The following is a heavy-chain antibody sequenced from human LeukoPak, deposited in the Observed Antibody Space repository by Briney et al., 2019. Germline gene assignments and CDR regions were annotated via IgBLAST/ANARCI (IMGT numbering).Heavy chain of an antibody. V-gene: IGHV1-2*02. CDR2: INPSSGGT. J-gene: IGHJ3*02. CDR3: AKGKQWLDAFDI. CDR1: GCTFSTYY. Sequence: ASVKVSCKASGCTFSTYYMHWVRQAPGQGLEWMGWINPSSGGTNYAQKFQGRVTMTRDTSISTAYMELSRLRSDDTAVYYCAKGKQWLDAFDIWGQGTMVTVSS. D-gene: IGHD6-19*01.